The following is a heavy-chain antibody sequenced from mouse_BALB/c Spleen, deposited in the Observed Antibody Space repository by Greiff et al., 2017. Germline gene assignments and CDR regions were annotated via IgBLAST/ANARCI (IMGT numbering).Heavy chain of an antibody. CDR2: ISSGGST. CDR1: GFTFSSYA. J-gene: IGHJ2*01. Sequence: DVMLVESGGGLVKPGGSLKLSCAASGFTFSSYAMSWVRQTPEKRLEWVASISSGGSTYYPDSVKGRFTISRDNARNILYLQMSSLRSEDTAMYYCARGEGLRDFDYWGQGTTLTVSS. V-gene: IGHV5-6-5*01. D-gene: IGHD1-1*01. CDR3: ARGEGLRDFDY.